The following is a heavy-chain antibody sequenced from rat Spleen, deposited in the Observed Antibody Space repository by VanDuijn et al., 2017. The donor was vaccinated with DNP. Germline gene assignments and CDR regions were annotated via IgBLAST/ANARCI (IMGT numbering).Heavy chain of an antibody. CDR3: TRESGGYVMDA. CDR2: MWSGGST. CDR1: GFSLTDYS. Sequence: EVQLKESGPGLVQPSQTLSLTCTVSGFSLTDYSVHWVRQPPGKGLEWMGVMWSGGSTAYNSALKSRLSISRDTSKRQVFRKRNNRQSDDTAPYYFTRESGGYVMDAWGQGASVTVSS. V-gene: IGHV2S63*01. J-gene: IGHJ4*01. D-gene: IGHD4-3*01.